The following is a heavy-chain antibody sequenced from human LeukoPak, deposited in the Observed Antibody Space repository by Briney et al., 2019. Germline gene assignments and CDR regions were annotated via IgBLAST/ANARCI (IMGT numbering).Heavy chain of an antibody. J-gene: IGHJ4*02. CDR2: IYYSGST. CDR1: GGSISSSSYY. Sequence: ETSETLSLTRTVSGGSISSSSYYWGWIRQPPGKGLEWIGSIYYSGSTYYNPSLKSRVTISVDTSKNQFSLKLSSVTAADTAVYYCARHADYWGQGTLVTVSS. CDR3: ARHADY. V-gene: IGHV4-39*01.